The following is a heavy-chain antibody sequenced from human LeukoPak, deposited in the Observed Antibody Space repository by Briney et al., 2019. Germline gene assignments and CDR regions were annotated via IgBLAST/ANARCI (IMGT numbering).Heavy chain of an antibody. J-gene: IGHJ4*02. CDR2: IYYSGST. D-gene: IGHD6-19*01. CDR1: GGSISSYY. Sequence: PSETLSLTCTVSGGSISSYYWSWIRQPPGKGLEWIGYIYYSGSTNYNPSLKSRVTISVDTPKNQFSLKLSSVTAADTAVYYCARAGYSSGWFLPYFDYWGQGTLVTVSS. CDR3: ARAGYSSGWFLPYFDY. V-gene: IGHV4-59*01.